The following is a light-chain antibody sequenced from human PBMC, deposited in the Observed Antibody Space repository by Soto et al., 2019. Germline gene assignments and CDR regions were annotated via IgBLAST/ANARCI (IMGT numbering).Light chain of an antibody. CDR2: GAS. J-gene: IGKJ4*01. CDR3: QQYGSSPFT. V-gene: IGKV3-20*01. Sequence: EIVLTQSPGTLSSSPGERATLSCRASQSVSNNYLAWYQQKPGQAPRLLISGASSRATGIPDRFNGSGSGTDFTLTISRLEPEDFAVYYCQQYGSSPFTFGGGTKVEIK. CDR1: QSVSNNY.